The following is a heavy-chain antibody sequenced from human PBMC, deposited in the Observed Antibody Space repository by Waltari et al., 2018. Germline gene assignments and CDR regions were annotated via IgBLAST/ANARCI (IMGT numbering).Heavy chain of an antibody. D-gene: IGHD6-25*01. CDR2: ISCSGWST. CDR3: AKAQGYSSETTPFDY. J-gene: IGHJ4*02. V-gene: IGHV3-23*04. Sequence: EVQLVESGGGLVQPGGSLRLSCAASGFTFSSYAMSWVRQAPGKGLEWVSAISCSGWSTYYTDSVKGRFTISRDNSKNTLYLQMNSLRAEDTAVYYCAKAQGYSSETTPFDYWGQGTLVTVSS. CDR1: GFTFSSYA.